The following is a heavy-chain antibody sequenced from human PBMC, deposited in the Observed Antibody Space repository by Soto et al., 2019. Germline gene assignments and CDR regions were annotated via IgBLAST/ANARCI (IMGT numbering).Heavy chain of an antibody. CDR3: ARGPRPSSAGTGAY. J-gene: IGHJ4*02. CDR1: GFAFDSYW. Sequence: PGGSLRLSCAASGFAFDSYWMHWVRQVPGEGPVWVSRIDYDGTNTTYADSVKGRFTISRDNAKNTLYLQMNSLRAEDTAGYSCARGPRPSSAGTGAYWGQGTLVTVSS. D-gene: IGHD6-13*01. V-gene: IGHV3-74*01. CDR2: IDYDGTNT.